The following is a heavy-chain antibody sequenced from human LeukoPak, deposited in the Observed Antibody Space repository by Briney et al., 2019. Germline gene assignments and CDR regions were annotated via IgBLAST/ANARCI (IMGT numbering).Heavy chain of an antibody. V-gene: IGHV1-69*04. Sequence: GASVKVSCKASGGTFSSYTISWVRQAPGQGLEWMGRVIPILGIANYAQKFQGRVTITADKSTSTAYMELSSLRSEDTAVYYCAREGAYCGGDCYQEAWFDPWGQGTLVTVSS. CDR2: VIPILGIA. D-gene: IGHD2-21*01. J-gene: IGHJ5*02. CDR3: AREGAYCGGDCYQEAWFDP. CDR1: GGTFSSYT.